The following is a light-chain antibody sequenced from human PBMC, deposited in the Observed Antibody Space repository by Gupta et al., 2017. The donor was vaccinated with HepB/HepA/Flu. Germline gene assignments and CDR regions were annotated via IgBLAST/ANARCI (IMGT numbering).Light chain of an antibody. CDR2: EVS. V-gene: IGLV2-23*02. CDR3: CSRTRSSTDV. J-gene: IGLJ1*01. Sequence: HSALTQPASLSGSLGQSVTLSCLGTSSDVGYYTLVSWYKQHPGKAPKLMIDEVSRRPSGVSDRVSGSKSGNTASLTISGLQDDDEADYVCCSRTRSSTDVFGSGNKVTVL. CDR1: SSDVGYYTL.